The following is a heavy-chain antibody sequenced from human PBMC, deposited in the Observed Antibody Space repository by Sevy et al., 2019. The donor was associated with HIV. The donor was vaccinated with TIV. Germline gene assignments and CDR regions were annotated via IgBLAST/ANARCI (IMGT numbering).Heavy chain of an antibody. Sequence: SETLSLTCTVSGGSISSGSYYWSWIRQPAGKGLEWIGRIYTSGSTNYNPSLKSRVTISGDTSKNQFSLKLSSVTAADTAVYYCAREGSTWAGWFDPWGQGTQVTVSS. V-gene: IGHV4-61*02. D-gene: IGHD2-2*01. CDR3: AREGSTWAGWFDP. J-gene: IGHJ5*02. CDR2: IYTSGST. CDR1: GGSISSGSYY.